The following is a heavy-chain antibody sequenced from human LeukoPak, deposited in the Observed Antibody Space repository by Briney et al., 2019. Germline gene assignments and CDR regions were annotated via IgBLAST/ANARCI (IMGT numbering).Heavy chain of an antibody. CDR3: ARGSLGYCSGGSCFSGDY. Sequence: ASVKVSCKASGYTFTGYYMHWVRQAPGQGLEWMGWINPNSGGTNYAQKFQGRVTMTRDTSISTAYMELSRLRSDDTAVYYCARGSLGYCSGGSCFSGDYWGQGTLVTVSS. J-gene: IGHJ4*02. V-gene: IGHV1-2*02. CDR1: GYTFTGYY. D-gene: IGHD2-15*01. CDR2: INPNSGGT.